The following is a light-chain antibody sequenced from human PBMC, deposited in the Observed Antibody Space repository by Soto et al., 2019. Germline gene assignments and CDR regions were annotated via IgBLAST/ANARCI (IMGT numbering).Light chain of an antibody. CDR1: QCVSSSH. CDR2: GAS. Sequence: EITQSPCPLATSHGERATLSCRASQCVSSSHLAWYQQKPGQAPRLLISGASSRAADIPDRFSGSGSGTDFTLTINRLEPEDFAVYYCQQYDSSPRTFGQGTKVDIK. V-gene: IGKV3-20*01. J-gene: IGKJ1*01. CDR3: QQYDSSPRT.